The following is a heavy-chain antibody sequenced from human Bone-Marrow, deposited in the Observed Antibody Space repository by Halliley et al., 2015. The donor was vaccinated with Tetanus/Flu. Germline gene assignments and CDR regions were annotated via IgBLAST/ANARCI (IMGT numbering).Heavy chain of an antibody. D-gene: IGHD3-9*01. CDR2: IDSAGDT. Sequence: LSCTVSGASVISTAFYWGWVRQPPGKGLEWIGRIDSAGDTHYDPSFEGRVIIAVDTSKNQFSLSLRSVIAADTAVYYCARHRRGQFGWLLSYYFDSWGQGNLVTVSS. J-gene: IGHJ4*02. CDR3: ARHRRGQFGWLLSYYFDS. CDR1: GASVISTAFY. V-gene: IGHV4-39*01.